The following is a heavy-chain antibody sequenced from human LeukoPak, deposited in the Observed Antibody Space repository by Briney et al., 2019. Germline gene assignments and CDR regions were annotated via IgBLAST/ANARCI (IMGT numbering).Heavy chain of an antibody. Sequence: SETLSLTCTVSGGSISSSSYYWGWIRQPPGKGLEWIGSIYYSGSTYYNPSLKSRVTISVDTSKNQFSLKLSSVTAADTAVYYCARVCSSTSCYWTPGRNHPGYYFDYWGQGTLVTVSS. CDR1: GGSISSSSYY. J-gene: IGHJ4*02. CDR3: ARVCSSTSCYWTPGRNHPGYYFDY. CDR2: IYYSGST. D-gene: IGHD2-2*01. V-gene: IGHV4-39*07.